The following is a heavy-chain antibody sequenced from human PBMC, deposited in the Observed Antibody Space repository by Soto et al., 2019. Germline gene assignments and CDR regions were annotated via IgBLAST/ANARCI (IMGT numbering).Heavy chain of an antibody. Sequence: GGSLRLSCAASGFTFSSYGMHWVRQAPGKGLEWVAVIWYDGSNKYYADSVKGRFTISRDNSKNTLYLQMNSLRAEDTAVYYCARVGGLLVSDYYGMDVWGQGTTVTVSS. CDR2: IWYDGSNK. V-gene: IGHV3-33*01. J-gene: IGHJ6*02. CDR1: GFTFSSYG. D-gene: IGHD3-16*01. CDR3: ARVGGLLVSDYYGMDV.